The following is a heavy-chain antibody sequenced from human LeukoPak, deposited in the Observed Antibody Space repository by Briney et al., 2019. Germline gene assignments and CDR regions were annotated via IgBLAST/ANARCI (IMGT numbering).Heavy chain of an antibody. CDR3: ARAHPKYYYDRLAGGGFDY. Sequence: SETLSLTCAVYGGSFSGYYWSWIRQPPGKGLEWIGEINHSGSTNYNPSLKSRVTISVDTSKNQFSLKLSSVTAADTAVYYCARAHPKYYYDRLAGGGFDYWGQGTLVTVSS. D-gene: IGHD3-22*01. CDR2: INHSGST. CDR1: GGSFSGYY. V-gene: IGHV4-34*01. J-gene: IGHJ4*02.